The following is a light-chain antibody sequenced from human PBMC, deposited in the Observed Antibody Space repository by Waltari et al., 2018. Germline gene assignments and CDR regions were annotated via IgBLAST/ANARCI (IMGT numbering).Light chain of an antibody. V-gene: IGLV2-23*02. Sequence: QSALTPPASVSGSPGQSITISCTGTSSDVGGYNYVSWYQQHPGKAPKLMIYDVSKRPSGVSNRFSGSKSGNTASLTISGLQAEDEADYYCCSYAGSSTLFGGGTKLTVL. J-gene: IGLJ2*01. CDR1: SSDVGGYNY. CDR2: DVS. CDR3: CSYAGSSTL.